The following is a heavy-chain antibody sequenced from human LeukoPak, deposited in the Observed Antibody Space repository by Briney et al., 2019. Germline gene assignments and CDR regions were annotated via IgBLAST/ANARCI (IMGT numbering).Heavy chain of an antibody. D-gene: IGHD5-12*01. Sequence: ASVKVSCKTSGYTLTDYYIHWVRQAPGQGLEWMGWINPNSGGTIFAQKFQGRITMTRDTSISTAYMELSRLRSDDTAVYYCARDFRGYDEIDYWGQGTLVTVSS. J-gene: IGHJ4*02. CDR1: GYTLTDYY. V-gene: IGHV1-2*02. CDR3: ARDFRGYDEIDY. CDR2: INPNSGGT.